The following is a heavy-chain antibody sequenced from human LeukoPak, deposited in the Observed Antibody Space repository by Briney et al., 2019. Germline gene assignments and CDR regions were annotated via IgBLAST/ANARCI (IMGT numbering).Heavy chain of an antibody. V-gene: IGHV4-39*07. J-gene: IGHJ4*02. Sequence: SETLSLTCTVSGGSISSSNYCWGWIRQPPGKGLEWIGTFCYSGSTYYNPSLKSRVTISVDTSKNQFSLRLSSVTAADTAVYYCALWFCSRTSCYVDYWGQGTLVTVSS. D-gene: IGHD2-2*01. CDR2: FCYSGST. CDR3: ALWFCSRTSCYVDY. CDR1: GGSISSSNYC.